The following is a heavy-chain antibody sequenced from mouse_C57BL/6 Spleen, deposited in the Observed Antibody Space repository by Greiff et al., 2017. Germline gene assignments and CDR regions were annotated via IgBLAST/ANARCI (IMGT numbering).Heavy chain of an antibody. Sequence: EVKVVESGGGLVQPKGSLKLSCAASGFSFNTYAMNWVRQAPGKGLEWVARIRSKSNNHATYYADPVKDRFTISRDDSDSMLYLQLNNLTTEYTAMYYCVRSYYYEVSARDYWGQGTSVTVSS. CDR1: GFSFNTYA. J-gene: IGHJ4*01. CDR3: VRSYYYEVSARDY. D-gene: IGHD2-4*01. V-gene: IGHV10-1*01. CDR2: IRSKSNNHAT.